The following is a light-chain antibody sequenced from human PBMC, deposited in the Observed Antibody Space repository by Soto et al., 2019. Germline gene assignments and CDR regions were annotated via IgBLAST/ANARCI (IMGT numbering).Light chain of an antibody. J-gene: IGLJ3*02. CDR1: SSNIGAGYN. CDR2: GDS. V-gene: IGLV1-40*01. CDR3: QSYDSSLSGWL. Sequence: QSVLTQPPSVSGAPGQRVTISCTGSSSNIGAGYNVHWYQQVPGTAPKLLIYGDSNRPSGVPDRFSGSKSGTSASLAITGLHAEDEAYYYCQSYDSSLSGWLFGGGTQLTVL.